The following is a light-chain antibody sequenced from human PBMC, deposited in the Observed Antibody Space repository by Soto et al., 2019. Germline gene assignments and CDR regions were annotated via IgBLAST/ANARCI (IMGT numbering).Light chain of an antibody. CDR1: QTIAGTY. J-gene: IGKJ2*01. V-gene: IGKV3-20*01. CDR2: GAS. CDR3: QQYGSSPYN. Sequence: EIVLTQSPGTLSLSPGERATLSCRASQTIAGTYLAWYQQKPGQAPRLLLYGASSRATGIPDRFSGSGSGTDFTFTIRRLEPEDFAVYYCQQYGSSPYNFGQGTKLEIK.